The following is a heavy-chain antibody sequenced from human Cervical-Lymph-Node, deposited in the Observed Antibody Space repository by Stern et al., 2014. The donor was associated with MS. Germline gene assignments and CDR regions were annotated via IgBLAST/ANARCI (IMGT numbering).Heavy chain of an antibody. Sequence: QVQLVQSGAEVKKPGSSVKVSCKASGGTFSSYAISWVRQAPGQGLEGMGGIIPIFGTANYAQKFQGRGKITADESTSTAYMELSSLRSEDTAVYYCARAARPYYYYYYGMDVWGQGTTVTVSS. CDR1: GGTFSSYA. CDR2: IIPIFGTA. J-gene: IGHJ6*02. CDR3: ARAARPYYYYYYGMDV. D-gene: IGHD6-6*01. V-gene: IGHV1-69*01.